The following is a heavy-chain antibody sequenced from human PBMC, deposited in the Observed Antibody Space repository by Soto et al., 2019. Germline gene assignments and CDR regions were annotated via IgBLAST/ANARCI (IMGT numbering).Heavy chain of an antibody. J-gene: IGHJ4*02. CDR1: GGSVSSGSYY. V-gene: IGHV4-61*01. D-gene: IGHD3-22*01. CDR2: IYYSGST. Sequence: QVQLQESGPGLVKPSETLSLTCTVSGGSVSSGSYYWSWIRQPPGKGLEWIGYIYYSGSTNYNPSIKSRVTISVDTSKNQFSLKLSSVTAADTAVYYCARATDSSGWTAYWGQGTLVTVSS. CDR3: ARATDSSGWTAY.